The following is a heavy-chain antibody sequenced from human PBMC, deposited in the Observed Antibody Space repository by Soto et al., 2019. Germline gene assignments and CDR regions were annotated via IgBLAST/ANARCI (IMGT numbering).Heavy chain of an antibody. CDR1: GYSFTSYW. V-gene: IGHV5-10-1*01. Sequence: PGESLKISCKGSGYSFTSYWISWVRQMPGEGLEWMGRIDPSDSYTNYSPSFQGHVTISADKSISTAYLQWSSLKASDTAMYYCARLEGITMMVVDYWGQGTLVTVS. CDR2: IDPSDSYT. D-gene: IGHD3-22*01. J-gene: IGHJ4*02. CDR3: ARLEGITMMVVDY.